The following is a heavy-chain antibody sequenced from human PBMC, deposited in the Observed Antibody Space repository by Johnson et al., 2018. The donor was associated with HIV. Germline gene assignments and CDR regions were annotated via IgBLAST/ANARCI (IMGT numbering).Heavy chain of an antibody. CDR1: GFSFSSYW. D-gene: IGHD5-24*01. CDR2: INQDGRDR. V-gene: IGHV3-7*05. Sequence: VQLVESGGGLAQPGGSLRLSCAASGFSFSSYWMTWVRQAPGKGLEWVANINQDGRDRYYVASVQGRFTISRDNAQNSLYLQMNSLRGEDTAVYYCARPSVKDGYNCGGGFDIWGQGTMVTVSS. CDR3: ARPSVKDGYNCGGGFDI. J-gene: IGHJ3*02.